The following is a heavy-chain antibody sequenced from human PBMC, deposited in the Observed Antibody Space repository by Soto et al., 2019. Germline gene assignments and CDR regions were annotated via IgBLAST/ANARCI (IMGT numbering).Heavy chain of an antibody. Sequence: GGSLRLSCAASGFTFSSYWMHWVRQAPGKGLVWVSRINSDGSSTSYADSVKGRFTISRDNAKNTLYLQMNSLGAEDTAVYYCARVGLQAYSSSWSYYYYGMDVWGQGTTVTVSS. J-gene: IGHJ6*02. CDR3: ARVGLQAYSSSWSYYYYGMDV. V-gene: IGHV3-74*01. D-gene: IGHD6-13*01. CDR1: GFTFSSYW. CDR2: INSDGSST.